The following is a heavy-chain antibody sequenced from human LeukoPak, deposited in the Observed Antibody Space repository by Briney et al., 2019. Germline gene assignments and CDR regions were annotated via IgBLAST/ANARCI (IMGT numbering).Heavy chain of an antibody. CDR1: GFTFSSYW. CDR2: IKQDGSEK. V-gene: IGHV3-7*01. Sequence: GGSLRLSCAASGFTFSSYWMSWVRQAPGKGLEWVANIKQDGSEKYYVDSVKGRFTISRDNAKNSLYLQMNSLRAEDTAVYYCARDLFMTPINYTPYSGYGGNYFDYWGQGTLVTVSS. J-gene: IGHJ4*02. D-gene: IGHD5-12*01. CDR3: ARDLFMTPINYTPYSGYGGNYFDY.